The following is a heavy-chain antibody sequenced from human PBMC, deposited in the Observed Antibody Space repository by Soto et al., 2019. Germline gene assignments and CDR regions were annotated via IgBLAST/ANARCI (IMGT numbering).Heavy chain of an antibody. CDR1: ESTVSRDW. Sequence: EVHLVESGGGLVQTGGSLRLSCAIFESTVSRDWMNWVRQARGKGLEWVAHINQDGSEKYYVDSVKGRFSITRDNAKKSLLLQMNRLRPGDTAMYYCSGGVGDAFWGQGTLVTVSS. CDR3: SGGVGDAF. J-gene: IGHJ1*01. D-gene: IGHD1-26*01. V-gene: IGHV3-7*04. CDR2: INQDGSEK.